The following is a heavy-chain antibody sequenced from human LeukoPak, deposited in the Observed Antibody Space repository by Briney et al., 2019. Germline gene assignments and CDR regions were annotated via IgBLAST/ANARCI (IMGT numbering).Heavy chain of an antibody. CDR2: IYSGGST. V-gene: IGHV3-53*01. D-gene: IGHD3-10*01. Sequence: PGGSLRLSCAASGFTVSSNYMSRVRQAPGKGLEWVSVIYSGGSTYYADSVKGRFTISRDNSKNTLYLQMNSLRAEDTAVYYCASGSGSYRTPYSYIAAWGTGTTVTVSS. CDR1: GFTVSSNY. CDR3: ASGSGSYRTPYSYIAA. J-gene: IGHJ6*03.